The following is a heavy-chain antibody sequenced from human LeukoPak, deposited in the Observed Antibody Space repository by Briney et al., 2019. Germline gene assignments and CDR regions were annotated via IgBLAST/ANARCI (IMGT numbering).Heavy chain of an antibody. D-gene: IGHD3-3*01. Sequence: SQTLSRTCTVSGGSSSSGDYYWSWIRQPPGKGLEWIGYIYYSGSTYYNPSLKSRVTISVDTSKNQFSLKLSSVTAADTAVYYCARHTIFGVVTLYYFDYWGQGTLVTVSS. J-gene: IGHJ4*02. CDR1: GGSSSSGDYY. CDR2: IYYSGST. CDR3: ARHTIFGVVTLYYFDY. V-gene: IGHV4-30-4*08.